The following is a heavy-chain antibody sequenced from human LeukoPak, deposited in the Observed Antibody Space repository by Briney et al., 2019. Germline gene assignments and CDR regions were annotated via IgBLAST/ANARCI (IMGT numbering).Heavy chain of an antibody. CDR1: GFTFSIYS. Sequence: GGSLRLSCTASGFTFSIYSMNWVRQAPGKGLEWVSSIGGTSSSLYYADSVKGRFTISRDNAKDSLYLQMNSLRAEDTAVYYCARTGTYYDILTGPLGWFDPWGQGTLVTVSS. J-gene: IGHJ5*02. V-gene: IGHV3-21*04. CDR3: ARTGTYYDILTGPLGWFDP. D-gene: IGHD3-9*01. CDR2: IGGTSSSL.